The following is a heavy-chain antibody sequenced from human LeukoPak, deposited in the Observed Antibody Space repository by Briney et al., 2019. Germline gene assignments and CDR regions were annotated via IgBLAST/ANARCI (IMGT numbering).Heavy chain of an antibody. J-gene: IGHJ6*02. CDR1: GFLFSSYG. V-gene: IGHV3-23*01. Sequence: GGSLRLSCAASGFLFSSYGMSWVRQAPGKGLEWVSAISSIGGDTYYADSVKGRFTISRDNSKNTLYLQMNSQRAEDTAVYYCAKDLNYFGSGTYGFSAVYYFYGMDVWGQGTTVTVSS. CDR2: ISSIGGDT. D-gene: IGHD3-10*01. CDR3: AKDLNYFGSGTYGFSAVYYFYGMDV.